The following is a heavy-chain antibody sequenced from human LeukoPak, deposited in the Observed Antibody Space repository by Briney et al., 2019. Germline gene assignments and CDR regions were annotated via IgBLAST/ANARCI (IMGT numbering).Heavy chain of an antibody. Sequence: SETLSLTCTVSGGSFSSYYWSWIRQPPGKGLEWIGYIYYSGSTDYNPSLKSRVTISVDTSKNQFSLKLSSVTAADTAVYFCARGPYSYDSSGAFDIWGQGTMVTVSS. D-gene: IGHD3-22*01. CDR3: ARGPYSYDSSGAFDI. CDR1: GGSFSSYY. V-gene: IGHV4-59*08. CDR2: IYYSGST. J-gene: IGHJ3*02.